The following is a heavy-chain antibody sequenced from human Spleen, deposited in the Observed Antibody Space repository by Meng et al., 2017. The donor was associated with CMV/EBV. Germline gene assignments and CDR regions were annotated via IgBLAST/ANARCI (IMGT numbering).Heavy chain of an antibody. CDR2: VTSSSSYI. V-gene: IGHV3-21*01. CDR3: ARDYDFWSGQTFHPRY. CDR1: GFTFSSYE. Sequence: GESLKISCEASGFTFSSYEMNWVRQAPGKGLEWVSSVTSSSSYIYYADSVKGRFTISRDNAKNSLYLQMNSLRAEDTAVYYCARDYDFWSGQTFHPRYWGQGTLVTVSS. D-gene: IGHD3-3*01. J-gene: IGHJ4*02.